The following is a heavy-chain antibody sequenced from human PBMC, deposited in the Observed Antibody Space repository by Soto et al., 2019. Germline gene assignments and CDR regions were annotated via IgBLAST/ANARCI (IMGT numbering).Heavy chain of an antibody. D-gene: IGHD3-10*01. Sequence: ASVKVSCKASGYTFTSYAMHWVRQAPGQRLEWMGWINAGNGNTKYSQKFQGRVTITRDTSASTAYMELSSLRSEDTAVYYCVSSGITNYYYGMDVWGQGTTVTVSS. CDR3: VSSGITNYYYGMDV. CDR2: INAGNGNT. CDR1: GYTFTSYA. J-gene: IGHJ6*02. V-gene: IGHV1-3*01.